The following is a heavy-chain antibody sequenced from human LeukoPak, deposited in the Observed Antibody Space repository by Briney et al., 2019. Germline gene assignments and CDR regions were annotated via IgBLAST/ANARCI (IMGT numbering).Heavy chain of an antibody. CDR1: GYTFTGYY. Sequence: ASVKVSCKASGYTFTGYYMHWVRQAPGQGLEWMGRINPNSGGTNCAQKFQGRVTMTRDTSISTAYMELSRLRSDDTAVYYCARDLPVYYYDSSGYLSDYWGQGTLVTVSS. J-gene: IGHJ4*02. CDR3: ARDLPVYYYDSSGYLSDY. V-gene: IGHV1-2*06. D-gene: IGHD3-22*01. CDR2: INPNSGGT.